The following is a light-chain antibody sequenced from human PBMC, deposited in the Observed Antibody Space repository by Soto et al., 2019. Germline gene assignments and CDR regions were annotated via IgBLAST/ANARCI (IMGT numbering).Light chain of an antibody. J-gene: IGLJ2*01. CDR1: SSNIGAGYD. Sequence: QSVLTQPPSVSGAPGQRVTISCTGSSSNIGAGYDVDWYQQLPGTAPKLLVSGNSNRPSGVPDRFSGSKSGTSASLAITGLQADDEADYYCQSYDSSLSGSVFGGGTKLTVL. CDR3: QSYDSSLSGSV. CDR2: GNS. V-gene: IGLV1-40*01.